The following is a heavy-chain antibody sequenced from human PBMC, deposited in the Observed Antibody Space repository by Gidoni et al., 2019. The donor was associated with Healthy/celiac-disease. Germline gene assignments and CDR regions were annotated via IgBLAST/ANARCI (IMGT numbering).Heavy chain of an antibody. CDR2: ISYDGSNK. D-gene: IGHD3-22*01. J-gene: IGHJ4*02. V-gene: IGHV3-30*18. CDR3: AKDPSDYDSSGYYPY. Sequence: QVQPVESGGGVVQPGRSLRLSCAASGFTFSSYGMHWVRQAPGKGLEWVAVISYDGSNKYYADSVKGRFTISRDNSKNTLYLQMNSLRAEDTAVYYCAKDPSDYDSSGYYPYWGQGTLVTVSS. CDR1: GFTFSSYG.